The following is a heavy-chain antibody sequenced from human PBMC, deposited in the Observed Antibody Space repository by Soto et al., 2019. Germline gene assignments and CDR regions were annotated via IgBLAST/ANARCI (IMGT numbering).Heavy chain of an antibody. Sequence: SETLSLTCTVSGGSISSYYWSWIRQPPGKGLEWIGCIYYSGSTIYNPSLKSRVTISVDTSKNQFSLKVSSVTAADTAVYYCARERAWSGSSCFDPWGQGTLVTVSS. CDR3: ARERAWSGSSCFDP. J-gene: IGHJ5*02. CDR2: IYYSGST. V-gene: IGHV4-59*01. CDR1: GGSISSYY. D-gene: IGHD6-19*01.